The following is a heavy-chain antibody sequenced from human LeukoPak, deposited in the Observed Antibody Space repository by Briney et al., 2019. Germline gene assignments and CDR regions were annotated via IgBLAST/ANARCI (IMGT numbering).Heavy chain of an antibody. CDR2: ISNSGGST. D-gene: IGHD2-21*01. Sequence: GGSLRLSCAASGFTFISYAMSWVRQAPGKGLEWVSAISNSGGSTYYADSVKGRFTISRDNSKNTLYLQMNSLRAEDTAVYYCAKGSRYCGGDCQPRSFDYWGQGTLVTVSS. CDR1: GFTFISYA. J-gene: IGHJ4*02. CDR3: AKGSRYCGGDCQPRSFDY. V-gene: IGHV3-23*01.